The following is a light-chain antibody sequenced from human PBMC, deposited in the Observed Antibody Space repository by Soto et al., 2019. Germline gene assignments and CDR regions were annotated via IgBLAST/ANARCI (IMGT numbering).Light chain of an antibody. CDR2: GNN. CDR3: QSYDSSLSGSYV. Sequence: QSVLTQPASVSGSPGQSITISCTGTSSDVGNYKYVSWYQQHPGKAPKLMIYGNNNRPSGIPDRFSGSKSGTSASLAITGLQAEDESDYYCQSYDSSLSGSYVFGTGTKVTVL. CDR1: SSDVGNYKY. V-gene: IGLV2-14*03. J-gene: IGLJ1*01.